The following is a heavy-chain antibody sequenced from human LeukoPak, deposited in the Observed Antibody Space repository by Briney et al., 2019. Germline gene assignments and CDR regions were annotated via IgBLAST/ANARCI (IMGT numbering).Heavy chain of an antibody. CDR2: ISSSSSTI. CDR3: ARDSKGYSYGYQGDNFDY. D-gene: IGHD5-18*01. CDR1: GFTFSSYS. J-gene: IGHJ4*02. V-gene: IGHV3-48*01. Sequence: GGSLRLSCAASGFTFSSYSMNWVRQAPGKGLEWVSYISSSSSTIYYADSVKGRFTISRDNAKNSLYLQMNSLRAEDTAVYYCARDSKGYSYGYQGDNFDYWGQGTLVTVSS.